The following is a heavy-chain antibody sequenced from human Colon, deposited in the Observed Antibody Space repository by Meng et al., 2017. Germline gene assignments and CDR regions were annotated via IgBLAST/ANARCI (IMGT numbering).Heavy chain of an antibody. Sequence: VQLRQWGAGLLNASETLVLTCAVYGGSFSGYYWSWIRQPPGKGLEWIGEINHSGSTNYNPSLKSRVTISVDTSKNQFSLKLSSVTAADTAVYYCARRVRGVISWFDPWGQGTLVTVSS. CDR2: INHSGST. CDR3: ARRVRGVISWFDP. D-gene: IGHD3-10*01. J-gene: IGHJ5*02. V-gene: IGHV4-34*01. CDR1: GGSFSGYY.